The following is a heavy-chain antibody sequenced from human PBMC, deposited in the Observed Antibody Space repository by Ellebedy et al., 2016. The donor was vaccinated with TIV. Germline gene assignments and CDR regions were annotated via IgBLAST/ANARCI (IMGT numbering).Heavy chain of an antibody. D-gene: IGHD3-9*01. Sequence: SETLSLTXTVSGGSISYHYWNWLRQPPGKGLEWIGYLYYSGSTNFNPSLKSRVTISVDTSKKQFSLKLSSVTAADTAIYYCARTRATYDVLAGSYYYYAMDVWGQGTTVTVSS. CDR2: LYYSGST. CDR3: ARTRATYDVLAGSYYYYAMDV. CDR1: GGSISYHY. V-gene: IGHV4-59*11. J-gene: IGHJ6*02.